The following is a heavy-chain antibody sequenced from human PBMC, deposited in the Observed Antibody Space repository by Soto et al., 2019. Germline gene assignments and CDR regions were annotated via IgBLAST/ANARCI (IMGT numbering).Heavy chain of an antibody. J-gene: IGHJ4*02. V-gene: IGHV3-74*03. CDR3: AKGARSPLGASSPVPADLNN. CDR2: ISGDGGRT. CDR1: GFTLSRYW. D-gene: IGHD2-2*01. Sequence: GGSLRLSCAASGFTLSRYWMHWVRQAPGRGLVWVSRISGDGGRTTYADSVKGRFTISRDNSKNTLYLQMNSLRAEDTAVYYCAKGARSPLGASSPVPADLNNWRQGTLVTVSS.